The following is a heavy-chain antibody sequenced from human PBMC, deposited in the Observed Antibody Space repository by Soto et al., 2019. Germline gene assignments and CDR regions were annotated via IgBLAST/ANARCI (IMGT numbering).Heavy chain of an antibody. CDR3: ARDSGSPPDYYMDV. J-gene: IGHJ6*03. V-gene: IGHV3-11*01. Sequence: QVQLVESGGGLVKPGESLRLSCAASGFTFSDYYMSWIRQAPGKGLEWVSYISNSGYTIHYTDSVKGRFTISRDNARNSLHLEMNSLRAEDTAVDYCARDSGSPPDYYMDVWGRGTTVTVSS. CDR1: GFTFSDYY. D-gene: IGHD1-26*01. CDR2: ISNSGYTI.